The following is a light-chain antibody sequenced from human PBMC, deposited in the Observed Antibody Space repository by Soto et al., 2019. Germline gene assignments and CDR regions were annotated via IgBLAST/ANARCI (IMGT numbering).Light chain of an antibody. V-gene: IGKV1-27*01. CDR3: HKYNTGHQLT. Sequence: LQMTQSPASLSASVGDRVTLTCRASQGISNYLAWYQQQPGNVPQMLIYAAATLQAGVTSRFSGSGSGTDFTLTISSLLPEDVATYYCHKYNTGHQLTFGGGTKVDIK. CDR1: QGISNY. CDR2: AAA. J-gene: IGKJ4*01.